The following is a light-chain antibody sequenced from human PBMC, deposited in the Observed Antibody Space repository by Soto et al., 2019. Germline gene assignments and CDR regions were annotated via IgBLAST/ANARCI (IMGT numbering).Light chain of an antibody. CDR2: LNSDGRH. CDR3: QTWDTGARVV. CDR1: SGHSSYA. J-gene: IGLJ2*01. Sequence: QSVLTQAPSASASLGASVKLTCTLSSGHSSYAIAWHQQQPEKGPRYLMKLNSDGRHSKGDGIPDRFSGSSSGAERYLTISSLQSEDEADYYCQTWDTGARVVFGGGTKLTFL. V-gene: IGLV4-69*01.